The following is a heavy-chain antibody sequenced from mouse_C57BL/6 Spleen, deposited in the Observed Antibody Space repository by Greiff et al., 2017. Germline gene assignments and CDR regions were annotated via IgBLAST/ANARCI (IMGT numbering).Heavy chain of an antibody. J-gene: IGHJ4*01. CDR1: GYTFTSYW. CDR3: ARWYGYDGRAMDY. CDR2: IYPGCGST. D-gene: IGHD2-2*01. V-gene: IGHV1-55*01. Sequence: QVQLQQPGAELVKPGASVKMSCKASGYTFTSYWITWVKQRPGQGLEWIGDIYPGCGSTNYNEKFKSKATLTVDTSSSTAYMQLSSLTSEDSAVYYCARWYGYDGRAMDYWGQGTSVTVSS.